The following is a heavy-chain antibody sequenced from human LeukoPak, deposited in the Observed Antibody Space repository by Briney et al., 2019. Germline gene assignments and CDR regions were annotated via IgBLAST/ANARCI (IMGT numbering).Heavy chain of an antibody. J-gene: IGHJ4*02. CDR3: TPPPIKGRYQLLYSYDFWSAFYPDYFDY. Sequence: ASVKVSCKVSGYTLTELSMHWVRQAPGKGLAWMGVFDPEDGETIYSQKFQGRVTITDDTTTDTAYMELSSLRSEDTAVYYCTPPPIKGRYQLLYSYDFWSAFYPDYFDYWGQGTLVTVSS. V-gene: IGHV1-24*01. CDR1: GYTLTELS. CDR2: FDPEDGET. D-gene: IGHD3-3*01.